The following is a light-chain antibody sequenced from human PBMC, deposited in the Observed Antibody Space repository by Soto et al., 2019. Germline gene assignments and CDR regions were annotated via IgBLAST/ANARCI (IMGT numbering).Light chain of an antibody. J-gene: IGLJ2*01. V-gene: IGLV2-11*01. CDR2: DVS. CDR1: GSDVGGYDF. CDR3: CSYAGTYTVV. Sequence: QSALTQPRSVSGSPGQSVTISCTGTGSDVGGYDFVSWYQQHPGKAPELMIYDVSKRPSGVPDRFSGSKSGNTAYLTISGLQADDEAEYYCCSYAGTYTVVFGGGTKLTVL.